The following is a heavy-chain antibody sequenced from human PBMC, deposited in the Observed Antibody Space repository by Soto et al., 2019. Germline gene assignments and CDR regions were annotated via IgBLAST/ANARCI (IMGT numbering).Heavy chain of an antibody. CDR2: TKNKANSYTT. J-gene: IGHJ4*02. Sequence: PGGSLRLSCAASGFTFSDRYMDWVRQAPGKGLEWVGRTKNKANSYTTEYAASVKGRFTISRDYSRDSVYLQMNSLKTDDTAVYYCTIEGAYPGPDFDYWGQGTPVTVSS. CDR1: GFTFSDRY. V-gene: IGHV3-72*01. CDR3: TIEGAYPGPDFDY. D-gene: IGHD3-16*01.